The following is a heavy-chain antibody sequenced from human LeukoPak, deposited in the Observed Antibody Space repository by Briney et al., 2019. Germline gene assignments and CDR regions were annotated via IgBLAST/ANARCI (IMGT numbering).Heavy chain of an antibody. D-gene: IGHD3-22*01. J-gene: IGHJ4*02. CDR1: GYGFTSYW. V-gene: IGHV5-51*01. CDR3: ARVVSYYFDY. Sequence: GESLKIACKGSGYGFTSYWIGWVRQMPGKGLEWMGIIYPGDSDTRYSPSFQGQVTISADKSITTAYRQWSSLKASDTAMYYCARVVSYYFDYWGQGTLVTVSS. CDR2: IYPGDSDT.